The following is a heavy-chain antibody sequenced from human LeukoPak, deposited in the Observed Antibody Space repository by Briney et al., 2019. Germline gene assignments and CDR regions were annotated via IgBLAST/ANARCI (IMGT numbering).Heavy chain of an antibody. V-gene: IGHV4-61*10. CDR3: TFNGYYSLDY. CDR2: IYHSGST. D-gene: IGHD3-3*01. J-gene: IGHJ4*02. CDR1: GGSISSGSYY. Sequence: SETLSPTCTVSGGSISSGSYYWSWIRQPAGKGLEWIGEIYHSGSTNYNPSLKSRVTISVDKSKNQFSLELTSVTAADTGIYYCTFNGYYSLDYWGQGTLVTVSS.